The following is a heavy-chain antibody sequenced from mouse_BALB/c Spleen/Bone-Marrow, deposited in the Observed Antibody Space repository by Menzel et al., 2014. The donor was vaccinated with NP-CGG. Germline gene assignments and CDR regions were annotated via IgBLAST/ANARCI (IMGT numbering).Heavy chain of an antibody. D-gene: IGHD2-3*01. V-gene: IGHV1S81*02. Sequence: WVKQRPGQGLEWIGGINPSNGGTNFNEKFKSKATLTVDKSSSTAYMQLSSLTSEDSAVYYCTRYGYDPLYAMDYWGQGTSVTVSS. J-gene: IGHJ4*01. CDR2: INPSNGGT. CDR3: TRYGYDPLYAMDY.